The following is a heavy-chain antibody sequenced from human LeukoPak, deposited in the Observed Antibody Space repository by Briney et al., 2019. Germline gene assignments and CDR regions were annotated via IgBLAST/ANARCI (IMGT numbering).Heavy chain of an antibody. CDR3: ARGTPNDY. J-gene: IGHJ4*02. Sequence: GGSLRLSCAASGFSLTNFAMSWVRQAPGKGLEWVAVIWYDGSNKYYADSVKGRFTISRDNSKNTLYLQMNSLRAEDTAVYYCARGTPNDYWGQGTLVTVSS. CDR1: GFSLTNFA. V-gene: IGHV3-33*08. CDR2: IWYDGSNK.